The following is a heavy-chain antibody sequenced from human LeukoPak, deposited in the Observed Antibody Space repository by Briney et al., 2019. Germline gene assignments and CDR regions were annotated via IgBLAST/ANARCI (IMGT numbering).Heavy chain of an antibody. J-gene: IGHJ4*02. V-gene: IGHV3-23*01. D-gene: IGHD3-10*01. CDR3: AKDRGLLLWFGEPFDY. CDR2: ISGSGGST. CDR1: GFTFSSYA. Sequence: GGSLRLSCAASGFTFSSYAMSWVRQAPGKGLEWVSAISGSGGSTYYADSVKGRFTISRDNSKNTLYLQMNSLRAEDTAVYYCAKDRGLLLWFGEPFDYWGQGTLVTVSS.